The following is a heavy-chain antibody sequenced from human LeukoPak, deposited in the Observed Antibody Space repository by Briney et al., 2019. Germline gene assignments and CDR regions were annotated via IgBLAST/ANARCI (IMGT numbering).Heavy chain of an antibody. D-gene: IGHD6-13*01. CDR1: GYTFTGYY. CDR2: INPNSGGT. CDR3: AREDSSSWYLGDDAFDI. Sequence: ASVKVSCKASGYTFTGYYMHWVRQAPGQGLEWMGWINPNSGGTNYAQKFQGRATMTRDTSISTAYMELSRLRSDDTAVYYCAREDSSSWYLGDDAFDIWGQGTMVTVSS. V-gene: IGHV1-2*02. J-gene: IGHJ3*02.